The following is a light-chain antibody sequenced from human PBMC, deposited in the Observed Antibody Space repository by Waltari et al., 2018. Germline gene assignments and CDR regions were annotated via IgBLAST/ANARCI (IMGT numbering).Light chain of an antibody. CDR1: QGISSY. V-gene: IGKV1-9*01. J-gene: IGKJ4*01. CDR3: QQYNQWPLT. CDR2: AAS. Sequence: IQLTQSPSSLSASVGDRVTITCRASQGISSYLAWYQQKPGQAPKLLIYAASTLQSGVPSRFSGSASGTDFTLTISSLQPEDFATYYCQQYNQWPLTFGRGTKVEIK.